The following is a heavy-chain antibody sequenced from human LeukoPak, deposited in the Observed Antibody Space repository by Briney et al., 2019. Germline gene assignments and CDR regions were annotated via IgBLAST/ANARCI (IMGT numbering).Heavy chain of an antibody. CDR2: IIPIFGTA. V-gene: IGHV1-69*05. CDR1: GGTFSSYA. Sequence: GASVKVSCKASGGTFSSYAISWVRQAPGQGLEWMGGIIPIFGTANYAQKFQGRVTITTDESTSTAYMELSSLRSEDTAVYYCASCGSDCYFFDYWGQGTLVTVSS. D-gene: IGHD2-21*02. CDR3: ASCGSDCYFFDY. J-gene: IGHJ4*02.